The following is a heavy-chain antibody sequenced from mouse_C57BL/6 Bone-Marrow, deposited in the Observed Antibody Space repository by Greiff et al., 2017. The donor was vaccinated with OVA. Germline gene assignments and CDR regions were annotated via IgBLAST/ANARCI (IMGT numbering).Heavy chain of an antibody. CDR2: IYPGDGDT. CDR3: AREGADAMDY. V-gene: IGHV1-82*01. Sequence: QVQLKESGPELVKPGASVKISCKASGYAFSSSWMNWVKQRPGKGLEWIGRIYPGDGDTNYNGKFKGKATLTADKSSSTAYMQLSSLTSEDSAVYFCAREGADAMDYWGQGTSVTVS. CDR1: GYAFSSSW. J-gene: IGHJ4*01.